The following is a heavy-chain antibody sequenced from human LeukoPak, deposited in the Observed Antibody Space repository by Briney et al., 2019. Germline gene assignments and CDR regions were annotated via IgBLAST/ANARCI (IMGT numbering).Heavy chain of an antibody. CDR1: GFTFSSYG. CDR3: AKDSGKRTIPREIFDY. Sequence: GGSLRLSCAASGFTFSSYGMSWVRQAPGKGLEWVSTISTSGGSTYYADSVKGRFTLSRDNPKNTLYLHMNSLRAEDTAVYYCAKDSGKRTIPREIFDYWGQGTLVTVSS. CDR2: ISTSGGST. D-gene: IGHD3-3*01. J-gene: IGHJ4*02. V-gene: IGHV3-23*01.